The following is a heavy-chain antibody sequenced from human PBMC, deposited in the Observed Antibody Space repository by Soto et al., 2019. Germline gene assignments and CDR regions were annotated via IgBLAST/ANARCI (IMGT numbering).Heavy chain of an antibody. CDR3: ARDTSGYYIGGWFDT. J-gene: IGHJ5*02. CDR1: GASFSSGSYF. V-gene: IGHV4-61*01. CDR2: VSKTGKT. D-gene: IGHD5-12*01. Sequence: SETLSLTCNVSGASFSSGSYFWSWIRQSPGRGLEWIGHVSKTGKTTYNPSLKSRVTISLSTSKTQFSLQVTSVTAADTAIYYCARDTSGYYIGGWFDTWGRGSLVTVSS.